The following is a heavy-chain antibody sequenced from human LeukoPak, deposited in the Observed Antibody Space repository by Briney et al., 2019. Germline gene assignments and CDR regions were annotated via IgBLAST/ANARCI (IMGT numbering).Heavy chain of an antibody. J-gene: IGHJ6*02. Sequence: GGSLRLSCAASGFTFSGYAMHWVRQAPGKGLEWVGRIRGKANTYAQAYAASVKGRFTISRDDSKNTAYLQLNSLKTEDTAVYYCSAGVGTDFYDYGMDVWGQGPTVSVS. CDR3: SAGVGTDFYDYGMDV. CDR1: GFTFSGYA. V-gene: IGHV3-73*01. CDR2: IRGKANTYAQ. D-gene: IGHD6-13*01.